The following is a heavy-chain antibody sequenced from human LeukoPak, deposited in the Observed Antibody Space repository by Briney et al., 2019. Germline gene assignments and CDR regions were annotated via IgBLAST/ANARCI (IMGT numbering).Heavy chain of an antibody. Sequence: GGSLRLSCATSGFTFSTYFMSWVRQAPGKGLEWLATIKQDGSEERYVESVKARFTISRDNAKSSLYLQMNSLRAEDTAIYYCARRFFYDSNSYYRHFDSWGQGTLVAVSS. CDR3: ARRFFYDSNSYYRHFDS. CDR1: GFTFSTYF. CDR2: IKQDGSEE. D-gene: IGHD2-2*02. V-gene: IGHV3-7*01. J-gene: IGHJ4*02.